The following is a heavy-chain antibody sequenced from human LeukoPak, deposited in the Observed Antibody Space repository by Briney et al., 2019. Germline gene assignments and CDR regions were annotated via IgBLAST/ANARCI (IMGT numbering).Heavy chain of an antibody. D-gene: IGHD1-26*01. Sequence: GGSLRLSCAASGFTFDEYGMNWVRQVPGKGLEWVSTINWNGGSSSYAGSVKGRFTISRDNARNSLYLQMNSLRAEDTAVYYCARDKIVGATHFDYWGQGTLVTVSS. CDR2: INWNGGSS. CDR1: GFTFDEYG. CDR3: ARDKIVGATHFDY. V-gene: IGHV3-20*04. J-gene: IGHJ4*02.